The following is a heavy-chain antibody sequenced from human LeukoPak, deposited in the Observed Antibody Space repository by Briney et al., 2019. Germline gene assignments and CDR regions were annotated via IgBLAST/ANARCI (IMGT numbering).Heavy chain of an antibody. D-gene: IGHD2-2*02. CDR1: GYTFTSYY. Sequence: ASVKVSCKASGYTFTSYYMHWVRQAPGQGLEWMGIINPSGGSTSYAQKFQGRVTMTRDTSTSTVYMELSSLRSEDTAVYYCARGTYCSSTSCYTAYNWFGSWGQGTLVTVSS. CDR2: INPSGGST. J-gene: IGHJ5*01. V-gene: IGHV1-46*01. CDR3: ARGTYCSSTSCYTAYNWFGS.